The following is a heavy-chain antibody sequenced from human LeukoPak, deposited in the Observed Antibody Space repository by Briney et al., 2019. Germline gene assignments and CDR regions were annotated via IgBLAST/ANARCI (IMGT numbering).Heavy chain of an antibody. CDR2: ITASGATI. D-gene: IGHD3-22*01. V-gene: IGHV3-23*01. CDR1: GFTFSSYA. CDR3: AKSLVMTSD. Sequence: GGSLRLSCVGSGFTFSSYAMSWVRQAPGRAPEWVSAITASGATIYYADSVKGRFTISRDNSNNTLFLEMNSLRAEDTAVYFCAKSLVMTSDWSQGTLVTVSS. J-gene: IGHJ4*02.